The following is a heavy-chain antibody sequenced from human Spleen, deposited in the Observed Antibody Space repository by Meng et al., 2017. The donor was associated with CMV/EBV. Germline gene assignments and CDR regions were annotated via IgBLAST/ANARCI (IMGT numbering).Heavy chain of an antibody. CDR1: GFTVSSNY. Sequence: GESLKISCAASGFTVSSNYMSWVRQAPGKGLEWVSVIYSGGSTYYADSVKGRFTISRDNSKNTLYLQMNSLRAEDTAVYYCARSVIVAHMDVWGQGTTVTVSS. V-gene: IGHV3-53*01. CDR3: ARSVIVAHMDV. CDR2: IYSGGST. D-gene: IGHD2-15*01. J-gene: IGHJ6*02.